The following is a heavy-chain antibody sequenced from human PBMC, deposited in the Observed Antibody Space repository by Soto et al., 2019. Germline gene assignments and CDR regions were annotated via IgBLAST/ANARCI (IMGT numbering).Heavy chain of an antibody. CDR3: ARAHYYYGMDV. CDR1: GGSISSGGYS. J-gene: IGHJ6*01. CDR2: IYQSGSS. V-gene: IGHV4-30-2*01. Sequence: TLSLTCGVSGGSISSGGYSWNWNRQPPGKGLEWIGYIYQSGSSYYNPSLKSRVTISIDRSKNQFSLKLSYVTAADTAMYYCARAHYYYGMDVWGQGTTVTVSS.